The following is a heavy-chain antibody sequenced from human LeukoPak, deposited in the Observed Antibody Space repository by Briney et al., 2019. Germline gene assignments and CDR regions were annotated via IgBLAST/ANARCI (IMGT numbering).Heavy chain of an antibody. CDR3: ARANADRGGHDL. CDR2: INSDGSST. J-gene: IGHJ4*02. Sequence: PGGSLRLSCAASGFTFSSYWMHWVGQAPGKGLVWVSRINSDGSSTSYADSVKGRFTISRDNAKNTLYLQMNSLRAEDTAVYYCARANADRGGHDLRGQGTLVTVSS. D-gene: IGHD5-12*01. V-gene: IGHV3-74*01. CDR1: GFTFSSYW.